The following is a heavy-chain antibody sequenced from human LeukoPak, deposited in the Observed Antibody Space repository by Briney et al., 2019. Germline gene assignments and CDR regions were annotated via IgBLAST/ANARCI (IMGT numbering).Heavy chain of an antibody. D-gene: IGHD2-21*02. CDR1: GGSFSGYY. V-gene: IGHV4-34*01. CDR2: INHSGST. CDR3: ARRRVVTASFDY. J-gene: IGHJ4*02. Sequence: SETLSLTCAVYGGSFSGYYWSWIRQPPGKGLEWIGEINHSGSTNYNPSLKSRVTISVDTPKNQFSLKLSSVTAADTAVYYCARRRVVTASFDYWGQGTLVTVFS.